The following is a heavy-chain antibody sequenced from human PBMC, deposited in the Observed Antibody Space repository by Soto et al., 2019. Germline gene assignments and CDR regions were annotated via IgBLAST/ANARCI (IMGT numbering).Heavy chain of an antibody. Sequence: PSETLSLTCAVYGGSFSGYYWSWIRQPPGKGLEWIGEINHSGSTNYNPSLKSRVTISVDTSKNQFSLKLSSVTAADTAVYYCARSSERFGMVRGVSFKKKTGAFDIWGQGTMVTVSS. CDR1: GGSFSGYY. V-gene: IGHV4-34*01. J-gene: IGHJ3*02. CDR2: INHSGST. D-gene: IGHD3-10*01. CDR3: ARSSERFGMVRGVSFKKKTGAFDI.